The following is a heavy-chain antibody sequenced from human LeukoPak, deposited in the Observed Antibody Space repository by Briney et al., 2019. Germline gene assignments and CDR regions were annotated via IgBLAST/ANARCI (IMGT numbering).Heavy chain of an antibody. D-gene: IGHD1-26*01. V-gene: IGHV1-2*02. CDR2: INPNSGAT. CDR3: ASGYTLLRD. CDR1: VYTFTGYY. Sequence: SVKVSCKVSVYTFTGYYIYWVRQAPAQGLEWMGWINPNSGATKYAQKFQGRVTMTRDTSISTAYMDLSSQKSDDTALYYCASGYTLLRDWGQGTLVTVSS. J-gene: IGHJ4*02.